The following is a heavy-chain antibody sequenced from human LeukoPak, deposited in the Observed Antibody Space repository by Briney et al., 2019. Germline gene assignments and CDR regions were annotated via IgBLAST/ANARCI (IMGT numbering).Heavy chain of an antibody. CDR2: ISGSSYT. D-gene: IGHD5-18*01. CDR3: ARDIPQRGYNYGYDY. Sequence: GGSLRLSCAASGFTFSDYYMSWIRQAPGKGLEWVSYISGSSYTNYADSVKGRFTISRDNAKNSLYLQMNSLRDEDTAVYYCARDIPQRGYNYGYDYWGQGTLVTVSS. J-gene: IGHJ4*02. V-gene: IGHV3-11*06. CDR1: GFTFSDYY.